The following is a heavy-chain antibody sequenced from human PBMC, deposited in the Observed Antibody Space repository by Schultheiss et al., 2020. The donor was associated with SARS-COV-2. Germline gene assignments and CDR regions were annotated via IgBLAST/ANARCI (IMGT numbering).Heavy chain of an antibody. Sequence: GGSLRLSCAASGFTFSTSWMHWVCQAPEKGLEWVANIKYDGSERFYVDSVKGRFTISRDNAKNSLFLQMNSLRAEDTAVYYCAVAFTRGQWGQGTLVTVSS. CDR3: AVAFTRGQ. J-gene: IGHJ4*02. D-gene: IGHD2-21*01. CDR2: IKYDGSER. V-gene: IGHV3-7*03. CDR1: GFTFSTSW.